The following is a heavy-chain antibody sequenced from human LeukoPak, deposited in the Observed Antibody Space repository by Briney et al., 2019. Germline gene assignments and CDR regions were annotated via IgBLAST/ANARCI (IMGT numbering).Heavy chain of an antibody. CDR3: AKGGGNSGVFFDY. D-gene: IGHD4-23*01. V-gene: IGHV3-30*18. CDR1: GFTFSSYG. J-gene: IGHJ4*02. Sequence: PGSSLRLSCASSGFTFSSYGMHGGRQAPGKRLEWVAVISYDGSNKYYADSVKGRFTISSDNSKNTLYLQMNSLRAEDTAVYYCAKGGGNSGVFFDYWGQGTLVTVSS. CDR2: ISYDGSNK.